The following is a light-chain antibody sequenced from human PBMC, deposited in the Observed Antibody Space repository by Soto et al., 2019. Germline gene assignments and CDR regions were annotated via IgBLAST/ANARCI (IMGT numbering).Light chain of an antibody. CDR2: DDN. V-gene: IGLV1-51*01. CDR1: SSNIGGNS. CDR3: GSWDSSLSAYV. J-gene: IGLJ1*01. Sequence: SVLTQPPSVSAAPGQKVTISCSGSSSNIGGNSVSWYQQLPGTAPKLLIYDDNKRPSGIPDRFSGSKSGTSATLGITGFQTGDEADYYCGSWDSSLSAYVFGTGTKVNAL.